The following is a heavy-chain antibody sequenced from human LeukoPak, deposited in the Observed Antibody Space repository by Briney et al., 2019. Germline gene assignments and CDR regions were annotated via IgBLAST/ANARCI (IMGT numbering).Heavy chain of an antibody. CDR1: GFTFSSYA. CDR2: ISYDGSNK. CDR3: ASCGYSGYDFFDY. J-gene: IGHJ4*02. V-gene: IGHV3-30*14. D-gene: IGHD5-12*01. Sequence: GSLRLSCSASGFTFSSYALHWVRQAPGKGLEWVAVISYDGSNKYYADSVKGRFTISRDNSKNTLYLQMNSLRAEDTAVYYCASCGYSGYDFFDYWGQGTLVTVSS.